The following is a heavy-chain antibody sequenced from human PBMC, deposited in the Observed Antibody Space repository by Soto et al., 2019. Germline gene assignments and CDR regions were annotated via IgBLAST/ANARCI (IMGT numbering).Heavy chain of an antibody. CDR1: GASMSEYF. V-gene: IGHV4-59*01. CDR3: ARDGYDGSGSPYPAF. J-gene: IGHJ4*02. Sequence: WETLSLTCTVSGASMSEYFWSWIRQSPGKGLEWIGYIYYLGSTDYNPSLKSRVTISVDTSKRQFSLRLTSVTAADTAVYYCARDGYDGSGSPYPAFWGPGTQVTVSS. D-gene: IGHD3-10*01. CDR2: IYYLGST.